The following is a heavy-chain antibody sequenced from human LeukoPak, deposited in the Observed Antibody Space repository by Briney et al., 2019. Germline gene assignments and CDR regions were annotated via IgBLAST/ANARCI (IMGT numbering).Heavy chain of an antibody. V-gene: IGHV1-2*02. CDR2: INPNSGGT. Sequence: ASVKVSCKASGYTFTGYYMHWVRQAPGQGLEWMGWINPNSGGTNYAQKFQGRVTMTRDTSISTAYMELSSLRSDDTAVYYCARDDSYGIFVNVDYWDQGTLVTVSS. J-gene: IGHJ4*02. D-gene: IGHD5-24*01. CDR3: ARDDSYGIFVNVDY. CDR1: GYTFTGYY.